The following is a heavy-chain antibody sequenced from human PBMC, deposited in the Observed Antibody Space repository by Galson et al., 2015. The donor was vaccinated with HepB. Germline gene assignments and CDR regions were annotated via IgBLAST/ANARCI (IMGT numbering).Heavy chain of an antibody. CDR2: IYYSGST. J-gene: IGHJ3*02. D-gene: IGHD3-22*01. CDR3: ASFYYDSSGRSGAFDI. V-gene: IGHV4-59*08. Sequence: SETLSLTCTVSGGSISSYYWSWIRQPPGKGLEWIGYIYYSGSTNYSPSLKSRVTISVDTSKNQFSLKLSSVTAADTAVYYCASFYYDSSGRSGAFDISGQGTMVTVSS. CDR1: GGSISSYY.